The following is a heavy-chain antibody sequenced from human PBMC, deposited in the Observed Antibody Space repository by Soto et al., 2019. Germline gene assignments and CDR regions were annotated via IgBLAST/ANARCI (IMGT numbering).Heavy chain of an antibody. J-gene: IGHJ4*02. CDR3: AKPIHTRMEQHLDY. CDR1: GFTFSSYG. Sequence: GGSLRLSCAASGFTFSSYGMHWVRQAPGKGLEWVAVISYDGSNKYYADSVKGRFTISRDNSKNTLYLQMNSLRAEDTAVYYCAKPIHTRMEQHLDYWGQGTLVTVSS. CDR2: ISYDGSNK. V-gene: IGHV3-30*18. D-gene: IGHD6-13*01.